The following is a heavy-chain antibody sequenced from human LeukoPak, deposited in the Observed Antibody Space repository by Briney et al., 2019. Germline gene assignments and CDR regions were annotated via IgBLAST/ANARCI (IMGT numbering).Heavy chain of an antibody. V-gene: IGHV3-74*01. J-gene: IGHJ4*02. CDR3: ARDQDSSSWYAVYYFDY. Sequence: GGSLRLSCAASGFTFSSYWMHWVRQGPGKGLVWVSRINTEGSSTSYADSVKGRFTISRDNAKNTLYLQMNSLRAEDTAVYYCARDQDSSSWYAVYYFDYWGQGTLVTVSS. CDR2: INTEGSST. D-gene: IGHD6-13*01. CDR1: GFTFSSYW.